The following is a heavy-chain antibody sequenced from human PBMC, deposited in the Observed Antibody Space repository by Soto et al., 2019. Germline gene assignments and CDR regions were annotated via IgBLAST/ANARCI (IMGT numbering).Heavy chain of an antibody. CDR1: GFTFSSNA. J-gene: IGHJ4*03. V-gene: IGHV3-23*01. Sequence: GGSLRLSCAGSGFTFSSNAMSWVRQAPGKGLEWVSSVSGDGYASDYADSVKGRFTVSRHNSKNTLYLQMNSLRAEDTAVYYCAKRPYYGSGSFALATWGQGTLVTVSS. CDR2: VSGDGYAS. D-gene: IGHD3-10*01. CDR3: AKRPYYGSGSFALAT.